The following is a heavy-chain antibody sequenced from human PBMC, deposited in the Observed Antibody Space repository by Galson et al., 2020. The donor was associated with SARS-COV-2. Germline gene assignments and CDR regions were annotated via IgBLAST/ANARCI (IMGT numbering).Heavy chain of an antibody. CDR3: AKERATGTGDDAFDV. Sequence: GESLKISCAASGFTFIDHTMHWVRQAPGKGLEWVSLISWHAGSTYYADSVKGRFTISRDNSKNSLYLQMSSLKTEDTALYFCAKERATGTGDDAFDVWGPGTMVTVSS. CDR1: GFTFIDHT. J-gene: IGHJ3*01. V-gene: IGHV3-43*01. CDR2: ISWHAGST. D-gene: IGHD3-10*01.